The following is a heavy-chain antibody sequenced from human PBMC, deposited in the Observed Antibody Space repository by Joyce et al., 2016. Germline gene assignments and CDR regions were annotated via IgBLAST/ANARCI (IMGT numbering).Heavy chain of an antibody. CDR1: RFAFSSYN. Sequence: QVQLVESGGGVVQPGTSLRLSCEASRFAFSSYNMHWLRRVPGKGPEWRAIISPDGGESNYADSVKGRFTISRDNSKSTQYLQMTNLRVDDTAVYYCARDWNWKYDYWGQGTLVSVSS. V-gene: IGHV3-30*04. J-gene: IGHJ4*02. D-gene: IGHD1-7*01. CDR2: ISPDGGES. CDR3: ARDWNWKYDY.